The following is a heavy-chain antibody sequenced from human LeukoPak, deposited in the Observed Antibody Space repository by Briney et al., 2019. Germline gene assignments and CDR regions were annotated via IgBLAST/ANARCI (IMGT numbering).Heavy chain of an antibody. CDR1: GGSISSSSYY. J-gene: IGHJ4*02. Sequence: SETLSLTCTVSGGSISSSSYYWGWIRQPPGKGLEWIGSIYYSGSTYYNPSLKSRVTISIDKSKNQFSLKLSSVTAADTAVYYCAREHSGSLYYFDYWGQGTLVTVSS. V-gene: IGHV4-39*07. CDR3: AREHSGSLYYFDY. D-gene: IGHD1-26*01. CDR2: IYYSGST.